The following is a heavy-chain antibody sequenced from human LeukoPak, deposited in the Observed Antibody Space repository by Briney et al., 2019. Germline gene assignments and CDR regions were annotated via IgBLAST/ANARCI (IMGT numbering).Heavy chain of an antibody. CDR2: TNPNSGGT. CDR3: ARVRVLRFLEWLFIY. V-gene: IGHV1-2*02. D-gene: IGHD3-3*01. CDR1: GYTFTGYY. J-gene: IGHJ4*02. Sequence: ASVKVSCKASGYTFTGYYMHWVRQAPGQGLEWMGWTNPNSGGTNYAQKFQGRVTMTRDTSISTAYMELSRLRSDDTAVYYCARVRVLRFLEWLFIYWGQGTLVTVSS.